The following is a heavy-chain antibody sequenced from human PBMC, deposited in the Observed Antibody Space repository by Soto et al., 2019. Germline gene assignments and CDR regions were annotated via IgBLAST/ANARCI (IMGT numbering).Heavy chain of an antibody. CDR3: AREVRSDYVWGSYRYKGPYFDY. CDR1: GGSISSGGYY. D-gene: IGHD3-16*02. Sequence: SETLSLTCTVSGGSISSGGYYWSWIRQHPGKGLEWIGYIYYSGSTDYNPSLKSRVTISVDTSQNQFSLKLSSVTAADTAVYYCAREVRSDYVWGSYRYKGPYFDYWGQGTLVTVSS. J-gene: IGHJ4*02. V-gene: IGHV4-31*03. CDR2: IYYSGST.